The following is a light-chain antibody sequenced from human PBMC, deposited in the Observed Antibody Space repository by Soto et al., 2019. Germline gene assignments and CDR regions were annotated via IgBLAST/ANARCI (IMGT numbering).Light chain of an antibody. CDR2: CAS. CDR1: QSVSSN. J-gene: IGKJ2*01. Sequence: EIVMTQSPATLSVSPGERATLSCRASQSVSSNLAWYQQQPGQAPRLLIYCASTRATGIPARCSGSGSGTEFTLTISSLQSEDFAVYYCQQYNNWPPMYTFGQGTKLEIK. CDR3: QQYNNWPPMYT. V-gene: IGKV3-15*01.